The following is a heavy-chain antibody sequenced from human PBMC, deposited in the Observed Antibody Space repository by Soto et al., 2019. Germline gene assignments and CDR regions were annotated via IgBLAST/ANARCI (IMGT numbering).Heavy chain of an antibody. CDR1: GGAFNGYY. Sequence: SDNLSLTCALYGGAFNGYYSNWLRQPPGKGLEWNGAINHSGGTNYNPSLKSRVTISVDTSKNQFSLKLSSVTAADTAVYYCATGTPLGYSYGDYYYYGMEVWGQGTTVTLSS. CDR2: INHSGGT. V-gene: IGHV4-34*01. CDR3: ATGTPLGYSYGDYYYYGMEV. J-gene: IGHJ6*01. D-gene: IGHD5-18*01.